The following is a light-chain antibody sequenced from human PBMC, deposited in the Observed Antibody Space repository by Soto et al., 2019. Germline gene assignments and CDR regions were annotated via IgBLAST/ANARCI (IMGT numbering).Light chain of an antibody. CDR1: SGSVSTTYY. Sequence: QTVVTQEPSVSVSPGGTVTLTCGLTSGSVSTTYYPSWYQQTPGPAPRTLIYSTNRRSSGAPERFSGSILGNTAALTTTGPTADDESDYHSTLDMGRGLVVFGGGTKLTVL. V-gene: IGLV8-61*01. CDR2: STN. CDR3: TLDMGRGLVV. J-gene: IGLJ2*01.